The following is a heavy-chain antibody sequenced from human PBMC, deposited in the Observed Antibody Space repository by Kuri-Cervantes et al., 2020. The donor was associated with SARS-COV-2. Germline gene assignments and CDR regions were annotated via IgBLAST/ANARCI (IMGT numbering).Heavy chain of an antibody. J-gene: IGHJ6*02. CDR1: GYTFTGYY. Sequence: ASVKVSCKASGYTFTGYYMHWVRQAPGQGLEWMGWINPNSGGTNYAQKFQGRVTMTRDTSIITAYMELSRLRSDDTAVYYCAREGEYQLLYSSGIYYYGMDVWGQGTTVTVSS. D-gene: IGHD2-2*02. CDR3: AREGEYQLLYSSGIYYYGMDV. V-gene: IGHV1-2*02. CDR2: INPNSGGT.